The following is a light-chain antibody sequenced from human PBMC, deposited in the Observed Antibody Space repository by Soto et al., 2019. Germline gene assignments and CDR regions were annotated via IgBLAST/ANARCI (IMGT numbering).Light chain of an antibody. CDR2: GAS. V-gene: IGKV3-20*01. CDR1: QRVSAN. J-gene: IGKJ1*01. CDR3: QQYGSSPTWT. Sequence: EVVMTQSPATLSVSPGERATLSCRASQRVSANLAWYQQQPGQAPRLLIYGASTRATGIPDRFSGSGSGTDFTLTISRLEPEDSAVYYCQQYGSSPTWTFGQGTKVDIK.